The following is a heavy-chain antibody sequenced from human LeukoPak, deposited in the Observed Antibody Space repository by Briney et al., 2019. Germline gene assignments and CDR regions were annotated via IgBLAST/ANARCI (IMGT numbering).Heavy chain of an antibody. V-gene: IGHV3-7*03. D-gene: IGHD5-12*01. CDR3: ARVVLKIVAANPEYYYFDY. J-gene: IGHJ4*02. CDR2: IKHDEREE. CDR1: GFTFSESW. Sequence: QSGGSLRLSCVASGFTFSESWMTWVRQAPGKGLEWVASIKHDEREEHYADSVKGRFSMSRDNGKNSLYLQMNSLRAEDTAVYYCARVVLKIVAANPEYYYFDYWGQGTLVTVSS.